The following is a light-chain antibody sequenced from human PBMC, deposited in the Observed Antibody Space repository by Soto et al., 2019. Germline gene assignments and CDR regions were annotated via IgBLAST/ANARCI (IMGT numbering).Light chain of an antibody. CDR1: QSINTY. Sequence: MTQSPATLSVSPGERATLSCRASQSINTYLNWYQQKPGTAPKVLIYYASNLQSGVPSRFSGSGSGTEFTLTISSLQPDDFATYYCQHYNSYSEAFGQGTKVDIK. V-gene: IGKV1-5*01. CDR2: YAS. J-gene: IGKJ1*01. CDR3: QHYNSYSEA.